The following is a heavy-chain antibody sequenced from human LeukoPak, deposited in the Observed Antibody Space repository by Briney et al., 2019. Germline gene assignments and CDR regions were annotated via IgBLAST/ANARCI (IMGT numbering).Heavy chain of an antibody. CDR1: GFTFSNSW. D-gene: IGHD2-15*01. CDR3: ASQDVVVVAATFP. V-gene: IGHV3-7*01. Sequence: GGSLRLSCLASGFTFSNSWMMWVRQAPGRGLEWVANIKEDGSDKQYVDSVRGRFTISRDNAKNSLYLQMNSPRAEDTAVYYCASQDVVVVAATFPWGQGTLVTVSS. J-gene: IGHJ5*02. CDR2: IKEDGSDK.